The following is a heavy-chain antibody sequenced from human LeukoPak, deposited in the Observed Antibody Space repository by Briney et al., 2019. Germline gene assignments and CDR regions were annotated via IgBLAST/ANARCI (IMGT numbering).Heavy chain of an antibody. V-gene: IGHV4-61*02. CDR3: AIGRSSSSAEYFQH. D-gene: IGHD6-6*01. Sequence: SETLSLTCTVSGYSISSGYYWSWIRQPAGKGLEWIGRIYTSGSTNYNPSLKSRVTISVDTSKNQFSLKLSSVTAADTAVYYCAIGRSSSSAEYFQHWGQGTLVTVSS. CDR1: GYSISSGYY. J-gene: IGHJ1*01. CDR2: IYTSGST.